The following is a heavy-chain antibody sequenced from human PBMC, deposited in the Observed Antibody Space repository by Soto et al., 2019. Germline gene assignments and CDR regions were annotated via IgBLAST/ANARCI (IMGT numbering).Heavy chain of an antibody. D-gene: IGHD2-15*01. J-gene: IGHJ3*02. Sequence: SETLSLTCAVYGGSFSGYYWSWIRQPPGKGLEWIGEINHSGSTNYNPSLKSRVTISVDTSKNQFSLKLSSVTAADTAVYYCARGLEGLVVVAAHAFDIWGQGTMVTVSS. CDR1: GGSFSGYY. V-gene: IGHV4-34*01. CDR2: INHSGST. CDR3: ARGLEGLVVVAAHAFDI.